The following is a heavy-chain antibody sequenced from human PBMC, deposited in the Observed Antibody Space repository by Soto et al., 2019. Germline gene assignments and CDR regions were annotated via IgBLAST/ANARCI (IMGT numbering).Heavy chain of an antibody. CDR1: GYTFTSYY. J-gene: IGHJ4*02. V-gene: IGHV1-46*01. Sequence: ASVKVSCKASGYTFTSYYMHWVRQAPGQGLEWMGIINPSGGSTSYAQKFQGRVTMTRDTSTSTVYMELSSLRSEDTAVYYCARVGTMVRGVPYFDYWGQGTLVTVSP. CDR3: ARVGTMVRGVPYFDY. CDR2: INPSGGST. D-gene: IGHD3-10*01.